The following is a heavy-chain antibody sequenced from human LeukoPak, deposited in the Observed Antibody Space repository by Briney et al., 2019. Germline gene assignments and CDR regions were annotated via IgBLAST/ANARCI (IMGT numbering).Heavy chain of an antibody. Sequence: GSLRFSCSASGFTFSNYAMHGVRQAPGKGLEYVSAISGNGGSTYYADSVKGRFTISRDNSKNTLYLQMSSLRAEDTAVYYCVVFGGGRGNWFDPWGQGTLVTVSS. D-gene: IGHD3-10*02. CDR2: ISGNGGST. CDR1: GFTFSNYA. V-gene: IGHV3-64D*06. CDR3: VVFGGGRGNWFDP. J-gene: IGHJ5*02.